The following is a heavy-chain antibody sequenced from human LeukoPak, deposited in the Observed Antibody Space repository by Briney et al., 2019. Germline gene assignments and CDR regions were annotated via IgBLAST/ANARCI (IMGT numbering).Heavy chain of an antibody. V-gene: IGHV4-59*01. CDR3: ARDSDSVHSPFNY. CDR2: IYYSGST. CDR1: GGSISSYY. D-gene: IGHD5/OR15-5a*01. J-gene: IGHJ4*02. Sequence: SETLSLTCTVPGGSISSYYWSWIRQPPGKGLEWIGYIYYSGSTSYNPSLQSRATISVDTSKNQFSLKLSSVTAADTAVYYCARDSDSVHSPFNYWGQGTLVTVSS.